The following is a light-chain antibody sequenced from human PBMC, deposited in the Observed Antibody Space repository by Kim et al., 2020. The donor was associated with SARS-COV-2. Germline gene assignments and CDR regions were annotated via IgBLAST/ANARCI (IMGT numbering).Light chain of an antibody. V-gene: IGLV3-1*01. CDR1: KLGNKY. Sequence: VSPGQTTTITCSGDKLGNKYTSWYQQKPGQSPVLVIYQDSKRASGIPERFSGSGSGNTATLTISGTQATDEADYYCQAWDSNIEVFGTGTKVTVL. J-gene: IGLJ1*01. CDR2: QDS. CDR3: QAWDSNIEV.